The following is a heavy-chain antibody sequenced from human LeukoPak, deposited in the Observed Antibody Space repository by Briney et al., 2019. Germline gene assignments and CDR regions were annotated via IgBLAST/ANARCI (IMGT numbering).Heavy chain of an antibody. J-gene: IGHJ6*03. D-gene: IGHD3-3*01. CDR2: IIPIFGTV. V-gene: IGHV1-69*06. Sequence: ASVKVSCKTSGGTFSSYAISWVRQAPGQGLEWMGGIIPIFGTVNYARKFQGRVTITADKSTSTAYMELSSLRSEDTAVYFCARSLFRFLEWSYRSYYYYYMDVWGKGTTVTVSS. CDR3: ARSLFRFLEWSYRSYYYYYMDV. CDR1: GGTFSSYA.